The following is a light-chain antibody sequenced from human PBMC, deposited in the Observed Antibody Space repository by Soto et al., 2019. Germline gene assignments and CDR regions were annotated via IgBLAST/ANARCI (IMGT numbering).Light chain of an antibody. CDR1: RSNIGAGYD. J-gene: IGLJ2*01. CDR3: QSYDSSLSGSVV. Sequence: QAVVTQPPSVSGAPGQRVTISCTGSRSNIGAGYDVHWYQQLPGTAPKLLIYGNSNRPSGVPDRFSGSKSGTSASLAITGLQAEDEADYYCQSYDSSLSGSVVFGGGTKVTVL. CDR2: GNS. V-gene: IGLV1-40*01.